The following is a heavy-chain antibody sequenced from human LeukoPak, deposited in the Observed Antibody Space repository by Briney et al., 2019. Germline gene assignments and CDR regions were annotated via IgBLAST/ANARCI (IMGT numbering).Heavy chain of an antibody. CDR1: CGSLRDYY. V-gene: IGHV4-59*01. J-gene: IGHJ4*02. CDR2: IYYTGST. Sequence: SETLSLTCTVSCGSLRDYYWSWIRQSPRKGLEWIGYIYYTGSTSYHPSLRRRVTMSADTSKNQCSLKLSSVAAAETAVDYCASRKLGNDYWGQGTLVTVFS. CDR3: ASRKLGNDY. D-gene: IGHD7-27*01.